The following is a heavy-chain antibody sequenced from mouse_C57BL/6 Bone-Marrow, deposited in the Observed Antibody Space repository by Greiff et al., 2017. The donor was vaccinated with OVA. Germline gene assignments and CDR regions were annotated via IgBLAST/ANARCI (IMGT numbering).Heavy chain of an antibody. CDR1: GYTFTSYD. J-gene: IGHJ4*01. CDR2: IYPRDGST. D-gene: IGHD4-1*01. CDR3: AGTGTGYAMDY. V-gene: IGHV1-85*01. Sequence: QVQLQQSGPELVKPGASVKLSCKASGYTFTSYDINWVKQRPGQGLEWIGWIYPRDGSTKYNEKFKGKATLTVDTSSSTAYMELHSLTSEDSAVYFCAGTGTGYAMDYWGQGTSVTVSS.